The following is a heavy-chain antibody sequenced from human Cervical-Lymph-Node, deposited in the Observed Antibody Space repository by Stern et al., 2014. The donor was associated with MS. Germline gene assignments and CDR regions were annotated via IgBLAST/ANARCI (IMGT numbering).Heavy chain of an antibody. CDR2: IHTGNGNT. CDR3: ARELVGSTLFDY. Sequence: QVQLVQSGAEVQKPGASVKVSCKASGYSFTNYAMHWVRQAPGQRLEWMAWIHTGNGNTKYSQKFQGRVIITRDTSASTVYMELSSLRSEDTAVYFCARELVGSTLFDYWGQGTLVTVSS. J-gene: IGHJ4*02. V-gene: IGHV1-3*04. CDR1: GYSFTNYA. D-gene: IGHD2-8*02.